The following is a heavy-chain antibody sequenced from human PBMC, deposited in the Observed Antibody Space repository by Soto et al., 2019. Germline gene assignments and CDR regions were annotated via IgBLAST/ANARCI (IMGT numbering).Heavy chain of an antibody. CDR3: ARDRRMVRGVPLTYYYFDGMDV. V-gene: IGHV1-3*01. CDR1: GYTFTSYA. Sequence: ASVKVSCKASGYTFTSYAIHWVRQAPGQRLEWMGWINAGNGNTKYSQKFQGRVTITRDTSVTTAYMELSSLSSEDTAVYYCARDRRMVRGVPLTYYYFDGMDVWGQGTTVTGSS. CDR2: INAGNGNT. D-gene: IGHD3-10*01. J-gene: IGHJ6*02.